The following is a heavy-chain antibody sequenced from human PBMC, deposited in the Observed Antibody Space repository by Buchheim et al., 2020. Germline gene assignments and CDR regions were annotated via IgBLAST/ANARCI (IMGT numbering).Heavy chain of an antibody. Sequence: EVQLLESGGGLVQPGGSLRLSCAASGFTFSSYAMSWVRQAPGKGLEWVSATSGSGGSTYYADSVKGRFTISRDNSKNTLYLQMNSLRAEDTAVYYCAKILGKVGATTRPPPIFDYWGQGTL. D-gene: IGHD1-26*01. V-gene: IGHV3-23*01. CDR2: TSGSGGST. CDR1: GFTFSSYA. J-gene: IGHJ4*02. CDR3: AKILGKVGATTRPPPIFDY.